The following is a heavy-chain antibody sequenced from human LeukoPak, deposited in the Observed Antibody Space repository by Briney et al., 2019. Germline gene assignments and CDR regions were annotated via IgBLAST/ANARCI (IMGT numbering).Heavy chain of an antibody. CDR1: GFTFSSYA. CDR2: ISYDGSNN. Sequence: QTGGSLRLSCAASGFTFSSYAMHWVRQAPGKGLEWVAVISYDGSNNYYADSVKGRFTISRGNSKNTLYLQMNNLRAEDTAVYYCAVPPSAMVHFDYWGQGTLVTVSS. D-gene: IGHD5-18*01. J-gene: IGHJ4*02. V-gene: IGHV3-30*04. CDR3: AVPPSAMVHFDY.